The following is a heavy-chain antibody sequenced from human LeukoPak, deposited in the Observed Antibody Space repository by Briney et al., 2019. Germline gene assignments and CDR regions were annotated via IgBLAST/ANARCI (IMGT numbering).Heavy chain of an antibody. Sequence: SGTLSLTCAVSGGSISSTSYYWDWIRQPPGKGLEWIGSINYSGSTYYNPSLKSRVTISVDTSKNQFSLKVSSVTAADTAVYYCARLGVYYDMDVWGKGTTVTVSS. V-gene: IGHV4-39*01. CDR1: GGSISSTSYY. CDR2: INYSGST. J-gene: IGHJ6*03. CDR3: ARLGVYYDMDV. D-gene: IGHD3-10*01.